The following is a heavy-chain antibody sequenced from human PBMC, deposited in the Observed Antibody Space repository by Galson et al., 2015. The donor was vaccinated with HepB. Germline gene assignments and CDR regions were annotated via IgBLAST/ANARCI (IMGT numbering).Heavy chain of an antibody. CDR2: LWYDGSNK. J-gene: IGHJ6*02. D-gene: IGHD4-17*01. CDR1: GFTFSSYG. CDR3: TREISGAKGLDV. V-gene: IGHV3-33*01. Sequence: SLRLSCAASGFTFSSYGMHWVRQAPGKGLEWVTTLWYDGSNKDYVDSVKGRFTISRDNSENTLYLQMNSLRVEDTAVYYCTREISGAKGLDVWGQGTTVTVSS.